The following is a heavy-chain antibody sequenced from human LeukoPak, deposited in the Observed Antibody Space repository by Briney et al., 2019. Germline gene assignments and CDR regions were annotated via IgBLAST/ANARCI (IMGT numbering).Heavy chain of an antibody. D-gene: IGHD3-16*01. CDR2: ISGSGGST. CDR3: AEVRRPFYDY. V-gene: IGHV3-23*01. J-gene: IGHJ4*02. Sequence: PGGSLRLSCAASGFTSSSYAMSWVRQAPGKGLEWVSSISGSGGSTYYADSVKGRFTISRDNSKHTLYLQMNSLRAEDTAVYYCAEVRRPFYDYWRQPTLVTHPS. CDR1: GFTSSSYA.